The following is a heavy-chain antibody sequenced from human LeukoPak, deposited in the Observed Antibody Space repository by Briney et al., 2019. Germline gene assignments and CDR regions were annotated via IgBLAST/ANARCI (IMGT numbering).Heavy chain of an antibody. CDR1: GFIFSSYA. V-gene: IGHV3-23*01. CDR3: AKQGSSTSYGMDV. J-gene: IGHJ6*02. D-gene: IGHD2-2*01. CDR2: ISGSGGST. Sequence: GGSLRLSCAAPGFIFSSYAMSWVRQALGKGLEWVSAISGSGGSTYYADSVKGRFTISRDNSKNTLYLQMNSLRAEDTAVYYCAKQGSSTSYGMDVWGQGTTVTVSS.